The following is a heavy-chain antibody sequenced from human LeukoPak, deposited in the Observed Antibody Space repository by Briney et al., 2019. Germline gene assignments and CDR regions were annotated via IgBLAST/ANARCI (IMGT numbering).Heavy chain of an antibody. CDR1: GYTFRIYA. CDR3: ARTAYDILTGIRGIFDY. V-gene: IGHV7-4-1*02. CDR2: IDTNTGNP. D-gene: IGHD3-9*01. J-gene: IGHJ4*02. Sequence: ASVKVSCKASGYTFRIYAINWVRQAPGQGLEWMGWIDTNTGNPTYAQGFTGRFVFSLDTSVTTVYLQISSLKAEDTAMYYCARTAYDILTGIRGIFDYWGQGTLVTVSS.